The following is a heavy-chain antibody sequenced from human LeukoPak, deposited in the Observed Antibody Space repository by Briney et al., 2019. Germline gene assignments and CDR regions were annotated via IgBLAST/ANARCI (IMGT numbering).Heavy chain of an antibody. V-gene: IGHV3-7*01. D-gene: IGHD3-22*01. CDR2: IKQDGSEK. CDR3: ARAIVVVITTDAFDI. CDR1: GFTFSSYW. J-gene: IGHJ3*02. Sequence: GGSLRLSCAASGFTFSSYWMSWVRQAPGKGLEWVANIKQDGSEKYYVDSVKGRFTISRDNAKNSLYLQMNSLRAEDTAVYYCARAIVVVITTDAFDIWGQGTMVTVSS.